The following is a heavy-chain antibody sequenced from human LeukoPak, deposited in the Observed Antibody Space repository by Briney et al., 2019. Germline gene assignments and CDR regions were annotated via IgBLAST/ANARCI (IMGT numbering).Heavy chain of an antibody. V-gene: IGHV3-7*03. CDR2: IKQDGSEK. CDR1: GFTFSSYW. J-gene: IGHJ4*02. D-gene: IGHD3-10*01. CDR3: ARLVRGYYFDY. Sequence: GGSLRLSCAASGFTFSSYWMSWVRQAPGKGLEWVANIKQDGSEKYYVDSVKGRFTISRDNAKNSLCLQMNSLRAEDTAVYYCARLVRGYYFDYWGQGTLVTVSS.